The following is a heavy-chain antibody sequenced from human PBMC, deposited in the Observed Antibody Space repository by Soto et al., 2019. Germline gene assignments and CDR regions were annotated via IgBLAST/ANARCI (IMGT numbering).Heavy chain of an antibody. Sequence: EVQLVESGGGLVKPGGSLTLSCAASGFAFTSYSMNWVRQAPGKGLEWVSSISSPGSSIDYADSVKGRFTISRADGKNSLYLQKSTLGVEDTTVYYRARGEEACITDSCHILLDYWGQGTLVTVPS. J-gene: IGHJ4*02. V-gene: IGHV3-21*01. CDR3: ARGEEACITDSCHILLDY. CDR1: GFAFTSYS. CDR2: ISSPGSSI. D-gene: IGHD1-26*01.